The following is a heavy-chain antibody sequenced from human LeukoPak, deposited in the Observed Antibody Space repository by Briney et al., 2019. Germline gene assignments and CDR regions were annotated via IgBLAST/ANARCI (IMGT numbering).Heavy chain of an antibody. CDR1: GGSFSGYY. Sequence: SETLSLTCAVYGGSFSGYYWSWIRQPPGKGLEWIGEINHSGSTNYNPSLKSRVTISVDTSKNQFSLKLSSVTAADTDVYYCARGYYDYVWGSYRSRVDPWGQGTLVTVSS. CDR2: INHSGST. V-gene: IGHV4-34*01. J-gene: IGHJ5*02. CDR3: ARGYYDYVWGSYRSRVDP. D-gene: IGHD3-16*02.